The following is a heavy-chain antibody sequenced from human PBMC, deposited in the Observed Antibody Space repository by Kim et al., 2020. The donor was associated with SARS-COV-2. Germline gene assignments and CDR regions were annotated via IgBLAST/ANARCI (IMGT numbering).Heavy chain of an antibody. CDR3: ASPMVGSGSYLHYYYNYGICV. CDR1: GFTFSSYW. Sequence: GGSLRLSCAASGFTFSSYWISWVRQAPGKGLEWVANIKQDGSEKYYVDSVKGRFTISRDNAKNSLYLQMNSLRGEDTAVYYCASPMVGSGSYLHYYYNYGICVWGEGATGTVSS. V-gene: IGHV3-7*01. D-gene: IGHD3-10*01. CDR2: IKQDGSEK. J-gene: IGHJ6*04.